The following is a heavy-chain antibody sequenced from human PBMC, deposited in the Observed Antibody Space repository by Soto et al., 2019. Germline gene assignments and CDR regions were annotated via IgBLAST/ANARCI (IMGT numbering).Heavy chain of an antibody. Sequence: QVQLVESGGGVVQPGRSLRLSCAASGFTFSSYGMHWVRQAPGKGLEWVAVISYDGSNKYYADSVKGRFTISRDNSKNTLYLQMNSLRAEDTAVYYCAKDFRCYYHSIGFHGYYGMAVWGQGTTVTVSS. V-gene: IGHV3-30*18. J-gene: IGHJ6*02. CDR2: ISYDGSNK. D-gene: IGHD3-22*01. CDR3: AKDFRCYYHSIGFHGYYGMAV. CDR1: GFTFSSYG.